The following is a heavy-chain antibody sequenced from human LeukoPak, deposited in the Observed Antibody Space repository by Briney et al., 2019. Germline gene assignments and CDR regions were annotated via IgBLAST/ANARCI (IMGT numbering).Heavy chain of an antibody. J-gene: IGHJ4*02. V-gene: IGHV1-69*06. Sequence: GASVKVSCKASGGTFSNYAISWVRQAPGQGLEWMGGIIPIFGTANYAQKFRGRVTITADKSTRTAYMELSSLRSEDTAVYYCARASYVGRYFPGLYFDYWGQGTLVTVSS. CDR1: GGTFSNYA. CDR2: IIPIFGTA. CDR3: ARASYVGRYFPGLYFDY. D-gene: IGHD2-21*01.